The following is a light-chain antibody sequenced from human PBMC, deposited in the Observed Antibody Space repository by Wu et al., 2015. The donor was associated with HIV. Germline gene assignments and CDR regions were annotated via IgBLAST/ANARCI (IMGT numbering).Light chain of an antibody. CDR1: QSVSSR. CDR2: GAS. Sequence: EIVLTQSPPTLSVSPGERVTLSCRASQSVSSRLAWYQRKPGQPPRLLIYGASTRATGVPSQVRWQWVWGQSSLSSSAACSLKILEFITCQQYNSWPPGFTFGPGTKVEIK. J-gene: IGKJ3*01. CDR3: QQYNSWPPGFT. V-gene: IGKV3-15*01.